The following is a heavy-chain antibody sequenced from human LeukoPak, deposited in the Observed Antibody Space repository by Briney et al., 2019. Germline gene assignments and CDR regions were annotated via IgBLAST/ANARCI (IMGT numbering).Heavy chain of an antibody. J-gene: IGHJ6*02. D-gene: IGHD6-13*01. CDR1: GFIFSRYG. CDR2: ISNSGGST. CDR3: ARGLITGAAGTYYYYGMDV. V-gene: IGHV3-64*01. Sequence: GGSLRLSCVASGFIFSRYGMHWVRQAPGKGLEYVSAISNSGGSTYYANSVKGRFTISRDNSKNTLYLAMGSLRGEDMAVYYCARGLITGAAGTYYYYGMDVWGQGSTVTVSS.